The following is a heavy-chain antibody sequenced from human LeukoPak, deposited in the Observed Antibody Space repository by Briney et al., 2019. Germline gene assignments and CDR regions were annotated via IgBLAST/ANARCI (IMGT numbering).Heavy chain of an antibody. CDR2: IYYSGST. CDR3: ARFIVVVEENRFDP. D-gene: IGHD2-15*01. V-gene: IGHV4-59*01. Sequence: SETLSLTCTVSGGSISSYYWSWIRQPPGKGLEWIGYIYYSGSTNYNPSLKSRVTISVDTSKNQFSLKLSSVTAADTAVYYCARFIVVVEENRFDPWGQGTLVTVSS. CDR1: GGSISSYY. J-gene: IGHJ5*02.